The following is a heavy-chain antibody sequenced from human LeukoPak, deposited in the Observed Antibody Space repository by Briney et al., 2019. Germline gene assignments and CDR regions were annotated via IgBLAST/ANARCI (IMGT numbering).Heavy chain of an antibody. CDR3: ARDSHIVVVTAIRGDYFDY. V-gene: IGHV3-30*01. J-gene: IGHJ4*02. CDR1: GFTFSSYA. Sequence: GRSLRLSCAASGFTFSSYAMYWVRQAPGKGLEGVALISYDGSNKYYADSVKGRFTISRDNSRDTLYLQMNSLRAEDTAVYYCARDSHIVVVTAIRGDYFDYWGQGTLVTVSS. CDR2: ISYDGSNK. D-gene: IGHD2-21*02.